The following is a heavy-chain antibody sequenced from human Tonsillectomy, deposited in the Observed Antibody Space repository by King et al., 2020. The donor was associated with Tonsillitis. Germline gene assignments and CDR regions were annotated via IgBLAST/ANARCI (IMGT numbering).Heavy chain of an antibody. CDR1: GDSVSSNSVA. V-gene: IGHV6-1*01. CDR2: TYYKSKWHN. J-gene: IGHJ3*02. CDR3: ARGRDSAFAI. Sequence: VQLQQSGPGLVTPSQTLSLTCAISGDSVSSNSVAWNWIRQSPSRGLEWLGRTYYKSKWHNDYAVSVKSRIIINPDTSKNQFSLQLNSVTPEDTAVYYCARGRDSAFAIWGQGTMVTVSS. D-gene: IGHD5-24*01.